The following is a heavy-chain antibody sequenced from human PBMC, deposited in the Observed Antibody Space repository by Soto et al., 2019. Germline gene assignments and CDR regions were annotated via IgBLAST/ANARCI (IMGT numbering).Heavy chain of an antibody. J-gene: IGHJ4*02. V-gene: IGHV3-30-3*01. D-gene: IGHD3-10*01. Sequence: QVQLVESGGGVVQPGRSLRLSCAASGFTFSSYAMHWVRQAPGKGLEWVAVISYDGSNKYYADSVKGRFTISRDNSKNTLYLQMNSLRAEDTAVYYCARDRYYGSGSSPYYFDYWGQGTLVTVSS. CDR3: ARDRYYGSGSSPYYFDY. CDR1: GFTFSSYA. CDR2: ISYDGSNK.